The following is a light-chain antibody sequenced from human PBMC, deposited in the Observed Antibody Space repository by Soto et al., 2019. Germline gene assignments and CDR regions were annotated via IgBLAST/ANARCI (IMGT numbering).Light chain of an antibody. Sequence: QSALTQPASVSGSPGQSITISCTGTSSDVSWYQQHPGKAPKLMIYDVTYLPSGASNRFSGSKSGNTASLTISGLQDEDEADYYCSSYTTSSIRFGTGTKLTVL. V-gene: IGLV2-14*03. CDR2: DVT. CDR3: SSYTTSSIR. J-gene: IGLJ1*01. CDR1: SSD.